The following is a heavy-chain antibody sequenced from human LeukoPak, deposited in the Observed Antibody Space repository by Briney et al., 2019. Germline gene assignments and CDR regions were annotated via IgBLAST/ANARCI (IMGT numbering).Heavy chain of an antibody. V-gene: IGHV3-33*08. CDR1: GLTFSSYG. J-gene: IGHJ4*02. D-gene: IGHD6-13*01. Sequence: GRSLRLSCAASGLTFSSYGMHWVRQAPGKGLEGVAVIWYDGSNKYHADTVKGRFTISRDNSKNSPYVQTNSLRDGDTAVYYCARGLGIAAAGVDYWGQGTLVTVSS. CDR2: IWYDGSNK. CDR3: ARGLGIAAAGVDY.